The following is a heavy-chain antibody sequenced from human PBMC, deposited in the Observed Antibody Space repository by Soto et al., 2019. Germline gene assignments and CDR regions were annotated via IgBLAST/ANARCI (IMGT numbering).Heavy chain of an antibody. CDR3: ARRAGNRRGYPIDS. CDR1: GGSIRSDGSY. CDR2: IYYSGST. J-gene: IGHJ4*02. D-gene: IGHD5-18*01. Sequence: QVQLQESGPGLVKPSQTLSLTCAVSGGSIRSDGSYWTWIRQLPGGGLEWIGYIYYSGSTSYNRPLESRASISVDSSENQFSLRLTSVTAADTAVYYCARRAGNRRGYPIDSWGQGTLVTVSS. V-gene: IGHV4-31*11.